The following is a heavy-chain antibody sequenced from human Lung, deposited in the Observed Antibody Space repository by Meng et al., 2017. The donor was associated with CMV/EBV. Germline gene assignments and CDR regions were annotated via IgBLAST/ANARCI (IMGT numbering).Heavy chain of an antibody. CDR1: GGSISSRNW. V-gene: IGHV4-4*02. CDR3: ARVVTALWGYYFDY. CDR2: IYHSGST. J-gene: IGHJ4*02. D-gene: IGHD2-21*02. Sequence: QVLLEGSGPGRGKPLGTLPLTCAVAGGSISSRNWWSWVRQPPGKGLEWIGEIYHSGSTNYNPSLKSRVTISVDKSKNQFSLKLSSVTAADTAVYYCARVVTALWGYYFDYWGQGTLVTVSS.